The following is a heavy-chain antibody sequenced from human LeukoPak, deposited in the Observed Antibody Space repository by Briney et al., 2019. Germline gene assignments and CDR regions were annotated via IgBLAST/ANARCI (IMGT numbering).Heavy chain of an antibody. J-gene: IGHJ3*02. V-gene: IGHV4-59*01. CDR2: IYYSGST. CDR1: GGSISSYY. D-gene: IGHD3-10*01. Sequence: SETLSLTCTVSGGSISSYYWSWIRQPPGKGLEWIGYIYYSGSTNYNPSLKSRVTISVDTSKNQSSLKLSSVTAADTAVYYCAREGDPDAFDIWGQGTMVTVSS. CDR3: AREGDPDAFDI.